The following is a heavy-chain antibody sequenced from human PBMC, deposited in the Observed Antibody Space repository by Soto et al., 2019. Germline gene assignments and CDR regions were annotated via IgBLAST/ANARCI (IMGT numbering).Heavy chain of an antibody. Sequence: ASVKVSCKASGYTLTTYGRSWVRQAPGQGLEWMGWISAYNGNTNYAQNLQGRVTMTTDTSTNTAYMELRSLRSDDTAVYYCARYCSGGSCPRSDAFDIWGQGTMVTVSS. J-gene: IGHJ3*02. CDR3: ARYCSGGSCPRSDAFDI. CDR1: GYTLTTYG. CDR2: ISAYNGNT. D-gene: IGHD2-15*01. V-gene: IGHV1-18*01.